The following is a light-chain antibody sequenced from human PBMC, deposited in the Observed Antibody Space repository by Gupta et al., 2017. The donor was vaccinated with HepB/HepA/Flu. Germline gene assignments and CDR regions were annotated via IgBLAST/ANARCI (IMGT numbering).Light chain of an antibody. CDR1: QGIDSR. CDR2: PAS. CDR3: QQTYSVPLT. Sequence: DIQMTQSPSSVSASVGDRVTISCRASQGIDSRLAWYQHKPGKAPKLLIYPASSLQIGVPSRFSGSGSGTQFTLTISALQPEDFANYFCQQTYSVPLTFGGGTRVEFK. V-gene: IGKV1-12*01. J-gene: IGKJ4*01.